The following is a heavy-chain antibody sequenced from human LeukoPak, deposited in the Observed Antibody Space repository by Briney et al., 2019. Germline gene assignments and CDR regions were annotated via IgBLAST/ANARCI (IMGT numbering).Heavy chain of an antibody. J-gene: IGHJ4*02. V-gene: IGHV3-30*03. CDR3: ARDRPATILYLFDY. CDR2: ISYDGSNK. D-gene: IGHD2-8*01. Sequence: GGSLRLSCAASAASGFTSSNYGMHWVRQAPGKGLEWVAVISYDGSNKYYADSVKGRFTISRDNSKNTLYLQMDSLRAEDTAVYYCARDRPATILYLFDYWGQGTLVTVSS. CDR1: GFTSSNYG.